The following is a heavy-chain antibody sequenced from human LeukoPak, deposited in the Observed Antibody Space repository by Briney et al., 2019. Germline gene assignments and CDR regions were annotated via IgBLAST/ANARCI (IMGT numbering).Heavy chain of an antibody. CDR3: ARSKGYCSGGSCFPYYYYYGMDV. Sequence: SETLSLTCTVSGASIRSGDYYWSWIRQPPGKGLEWIGYIYDSGSTYYNPSLKSRITISVDTSKNQFSLKLSSVTAADTAVYYCARSKGYCSGGSCFPYYYYYGMDVWGQGTTVTVSS. V-gene: IGHV4-30-4*01. CDR2: IYDSGST. J-gene: IGHJ6*02. CDR1: GASIRSGDYY. D-gene: IGHD2-15*01.